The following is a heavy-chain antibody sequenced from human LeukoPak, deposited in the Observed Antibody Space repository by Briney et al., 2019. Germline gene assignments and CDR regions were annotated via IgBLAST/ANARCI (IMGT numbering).Heavy chain of an antibody. CDR2: IKTDGSTT. CDR1: GFTFSSYW. J-gene: IGHJ4*02. CDR3: ASSSSGWYEGY. V-gene: IGHV3-74*01. D-gene: IGHD6-19*01. Sequence: PGGSLRLSCAASGFTFSSYWMHWVRQAPGKGLVWVSRIKTDGSTTSYADSVRDRFTISRDNAKNSLYLQMNSLRAEDTAVYYCASSSSGWYEGYWGQGTLVTVSS.